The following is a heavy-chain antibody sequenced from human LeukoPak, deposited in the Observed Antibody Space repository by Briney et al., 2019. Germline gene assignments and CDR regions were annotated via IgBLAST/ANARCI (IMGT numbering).Heavy chain of an antibody. CDR2: ISGSGGTT. CDR3: AKEDCGVDCSTFDY. Sequence: GSLRLSCAASGFTFSRYAISWVRQAPGKGLEWVSAISGSGGTTYYADSVKGRFNISRDNSKSTLYLQMNSLRAEDTAVYYCAKEDCGVDCSTFDYWGLGTLVTVSS. CDR1: GFTFSRYA. J-gene: IGHJ4*02. V-gene: IGHV3-23*01. D-gene: IGHD2-21*02.